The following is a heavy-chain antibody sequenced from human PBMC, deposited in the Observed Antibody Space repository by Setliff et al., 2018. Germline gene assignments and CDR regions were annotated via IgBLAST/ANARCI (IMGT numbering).Heavy chain of an antibody. CDR1: GYTFTNYG. CDR3: ARETDPPHYDTSGGNCPNAFDV. Sequence: GASVKVSCKTSGYTFTNYGINWVRQAPGQGLEWMGWINNYSFKTNSPQKFLDRLTMTTDTSTSTAYMEVRTLKSDDTAVYYCARETDPPHYDTSGGNCPNAFDVWGQGTMVTVSS. J-gene: IGHJ3*01. D-gene: IGHD3-22*01. CDR2: INNYSFKT. V-gene: IGHV1-18*01.